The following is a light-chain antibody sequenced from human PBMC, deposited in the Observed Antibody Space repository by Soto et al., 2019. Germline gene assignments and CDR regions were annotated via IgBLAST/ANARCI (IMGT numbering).Light chain of an antibody. Sequence: SYELTQPPSVSVAPGQTARITCGGNNIGSKNVHWYQQKPGQAPVLVVYDDGDRPSGIPDRFSGPNSGNTATLTISRVEAGDEADYYCQVWDSSLSVYVFGTGTKLTVL. J-gene: IGLJ1*01. V-gene: IGLV3-21*02. CDR2: DDG. CDR1: NIGSKN. CDR3: QVWDSSLSVYV.